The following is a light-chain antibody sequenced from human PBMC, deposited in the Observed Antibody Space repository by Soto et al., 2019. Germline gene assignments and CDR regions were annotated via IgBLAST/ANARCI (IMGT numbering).Light chain of an antibody. CDR1: SSDVGAYNL. Sequence: QSALTQPASVSGSPGQSITISCTGASSDVGAYNLVSWYQQHPGKAPKLMISEVSQRPSGVSNRFSGSESGNAASLTISGLQAEDEADYYCCSYAGGSTLDVFGTGTKLTVL. V-gene: IGLV2-23*02. CDR3: CSYAGGSTLDV. J-gene: IGLJ1*01. CDR2: EVS.